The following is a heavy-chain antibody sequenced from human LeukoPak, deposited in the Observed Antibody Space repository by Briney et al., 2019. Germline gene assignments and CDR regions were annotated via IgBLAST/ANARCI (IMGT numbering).Heavy chain of an antibody. D-gene: IGHD5-12*01. V-gene: IGHV3-74*01. CDR2: INSDGSST. J-gene: IGHJ4*02. CDR1: GFTFSSYW. CDR3: ARDTVDIVPTSEEY. Sequence: PGGSLRLSCAASGFTFSSYWMHWVRQAPGKGLVWVSRINSDGSSTTYADSVKGRFTISRDNAKNTLYLQMNSLRAEDTAVYFCARDTVDIVPTSEEYWGQGTLVTVSS.